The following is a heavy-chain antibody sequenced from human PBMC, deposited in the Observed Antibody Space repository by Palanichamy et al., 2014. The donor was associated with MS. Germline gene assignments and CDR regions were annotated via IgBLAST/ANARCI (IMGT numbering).Heavy chain of an antibody. CDR3: ARATSCSGGSCHYYYYGMDV. CDR1: GDSIRSYF. J-gene: IGHJ6*02. D-gene: IGHD2-15*01. V-gene: IGHV4-59*01. Sequence: QMQLQESGPGLVKPSETLSLTCSVSGDSIRSYFWSWIRQPPGKGLEWIGYIFYSGSTDYSPSLKSRVTMSVDMSKNQFSLILSSVTAADTAVYYCARATSCSGGSCHYYYYGMDVWGQGTTVTVSS. CDR2: IFYSGST.